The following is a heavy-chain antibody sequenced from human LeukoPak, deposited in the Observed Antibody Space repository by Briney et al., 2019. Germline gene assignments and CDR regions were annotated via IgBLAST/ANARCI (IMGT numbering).Heavy chain of an antibody. CDR1: GYSLTSYG. V-gene: IGHV1-18*01. D-gene: IGHD3-16*02. J-gene: IGHJ3*02. Sequence: ASVKVSCKASGYSLTSYGFSWVRQAPGQGLEWMGWVSAHNTNTNYAQIFQGRVTMTTDISSSTAYMELRSLTSDDTAVYYCARDVTPGGAFDIWGQGTMVTVSS. CDR3: ARDVTPGGAFDI. CDR2: VSAHNTNT.